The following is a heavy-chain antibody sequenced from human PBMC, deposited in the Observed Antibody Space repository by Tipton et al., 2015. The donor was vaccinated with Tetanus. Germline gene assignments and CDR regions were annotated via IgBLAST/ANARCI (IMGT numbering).Heavy chain of an antibody. CDR3: AGSQWLDGFIFDY. CDR2: INHSGTA. CDR1: GGSFTDFY. Sequence: TLSLTCAVSGGSFTDFYWSWIRQVPGQGLVWIGEINHSGTANKNPSLKSRVTMSVDTSNRQFSLSLDSVTAADTGVYYCAGSQWLDGFIFDYWGQGSLVTVAS. J-gene: IGHJ4*02. V-gene: IGHV4-34*01. D-gene: IGHD6-19*01.